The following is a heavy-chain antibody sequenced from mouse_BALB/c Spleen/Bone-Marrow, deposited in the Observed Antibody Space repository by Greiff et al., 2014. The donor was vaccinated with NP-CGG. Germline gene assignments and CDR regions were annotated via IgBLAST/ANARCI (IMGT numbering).Heavy chain of an antibody. J-gene: IGHJ4*01. V-gene: IGHV2-9*02. CDR3: ARGSLLRLRYYAMDY. CDR1: GFSLTSYG. D-gene: IGHD1-2*01. Sequence: VKLVESGPGLVAPSQSLSITCTVSGFSLTSYGVHWVRQPPGKGLEWLGVIRAGGSTNYNSALMSRPSISKDNSKSQVFLKMNSLQTDDTAMYYCARGSLLRLRYYAMDYWGQGTSVTVSS. CDR2: IRAGGST.